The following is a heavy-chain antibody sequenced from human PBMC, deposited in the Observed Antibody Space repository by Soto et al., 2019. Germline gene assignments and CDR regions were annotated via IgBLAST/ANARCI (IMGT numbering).Heavy chain of an antibody. CDR2: IKQDGSEK. J-gene: IGHJ6*03. CDR3: ARGRYNWNDNWLDYYYYMDV. Sequence: GGSLRLSCAASGFTFSSYWMSWVRQAPGKGLEWVANIKQDGSEKYYVDSVKGRFTISRDNAKNSLYLQMNSLRAEDTAVYYCARGRYNWNDNWLDYYYYMDVWGKGTTVTVSS. CDR1: GFTFSSYW. V-gene: IGHV3-7*01. D-gene: IGHD1-20*01.